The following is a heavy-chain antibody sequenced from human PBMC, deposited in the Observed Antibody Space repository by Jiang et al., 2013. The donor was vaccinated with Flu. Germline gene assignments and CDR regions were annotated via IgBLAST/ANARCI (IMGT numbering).Heavy chain of an antibody. CDR3: ARDSGSYRSPFFYYYYGMDV. V-gene: IGHV3-11*01. Sequence: KGRFTISRDNAKNSLYLQMNSLRAEDTAVYYCARDSGSYRSPFFYYYYGMDVWGQGTTVTVSS. J-gene: IGHJ6*02. D-gene: IGHD1-26*01.